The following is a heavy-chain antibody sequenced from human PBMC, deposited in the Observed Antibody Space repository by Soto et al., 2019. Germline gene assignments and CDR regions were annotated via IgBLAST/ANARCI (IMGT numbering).Heavy chain of an antibody. CDR2: IGGSGYST. CDR3: AKDHCSTNRCYYIVGFHFDH. D-gene: IGHD2-2*01. CDR1: GFTFSDYG. Sequence: EVQLLEFGGGLVQPGGSLRLSCVVSGFTFSDYGMSWVRQVPGKGLEWVSSIGGSGYSTYYADSVKGRFTISRDNSKNTLYLLINNLRAEDTAIYYCAKDHCSTNRCYYIVGFHFDHWGRGTLVTVSS. V-gene: IGHV3-23*01. J-gene: IGHJ4*02.